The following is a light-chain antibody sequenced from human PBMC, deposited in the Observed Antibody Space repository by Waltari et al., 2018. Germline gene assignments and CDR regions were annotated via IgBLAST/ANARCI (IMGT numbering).Light chain of an antibody. V-gene: IGLV1-51*01. J-gene: IGLJ3*02. CDR3: GTWDNSLSAWV. CDR1: TSNIGDNY. Sequence: QSVLTQPPSVSAAPGQKVTISCSGSTSNIGDNYVSWFQQLPGTAPRLLIYDNNKRPSGIPDRFSGSKSGTSATLGITGLQTGVEADYYCGTWDNSLSAWVFGGGTKLTVL. CDR2: DNN.